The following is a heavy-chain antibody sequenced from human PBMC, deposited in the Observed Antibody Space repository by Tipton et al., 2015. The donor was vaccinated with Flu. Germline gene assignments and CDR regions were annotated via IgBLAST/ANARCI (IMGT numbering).Heavy chain of an antibody. D-gene: IGHD4-17*01. CDR2: MNQDGSEK. CDR1: GFTFNSYW. Sequence: SLRLSCAASGFTFNSYWMQWVRQAPGKGLEWVANMNQDGSEKFYLASVKGRFTISRDNTKDSLSLQMNSLRAEDTAVYYCARAGHGDYVSNWYFDLWGRGTLVTVSS. J-gene: IGHJ2*01. V-gene: IGHV3-7*01. CDR3: ARAGHGDYVSNWYFDL.